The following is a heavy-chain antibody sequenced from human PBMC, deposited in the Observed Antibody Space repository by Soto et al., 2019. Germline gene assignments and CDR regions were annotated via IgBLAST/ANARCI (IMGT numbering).Heavy chain of an antibody. J-gene: IGHJ4*02. CDR2: ISSSSSYT. V-gene: IGHV3-11*05. D-gene: IGHD3-10*01. CDR3: AIDRGSGSSLGY. Sequence: QVQLVESGGGLVKPGGSLRLSCAASGFTFSDYYMSWIRQAPGKGLEWVSYISSSSSYTNYADSVKGRFTISRDNAKNSLYLQMNSLRAEDTAVYYCAIDRGSGSSLGYWGQGTLVTVSS. CDR1: GFTFSDYY.